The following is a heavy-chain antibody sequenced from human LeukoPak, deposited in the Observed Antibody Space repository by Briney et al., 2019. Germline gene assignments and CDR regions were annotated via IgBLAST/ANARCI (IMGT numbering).Heavy chain of an antibody. J-gene: IGHJ4*02. CDR1: GYIFTSYG. CDR2: ITTFNDRT. D-gene: IGHD6-13*01. Sequence: ASVKVSCKASGYIFTSYGITWVRQAPGQGLGWMGRITTFNDRTVLAEKFRARITMTTDTTTAYMTLRKLRSDDTAVYYCARSGSSSWSSLLDYWGQGSLVIVS. V-gene: IGHV1-18*01. CDR3: ARSGSSSWSSLLDY.